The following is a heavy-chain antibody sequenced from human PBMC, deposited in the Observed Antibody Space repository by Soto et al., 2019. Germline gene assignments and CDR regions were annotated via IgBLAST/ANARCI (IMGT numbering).Heavy chain of an antibody. CDR1: GGSISSYY. CDR2: IYYSGST. V-gene: IGHV4-59*01. CDR3: ARERVTMVRGVIPPNWYFDR. D-gene: IGHD3-10*01. J-gene: IGHJ2*01. Sequence: QVQLQESGPGLVKPSETLSLTCTVSGGSISSYYWSWIRQPPGKGLEWIGYIYYSGSTNYNPSLKSRVTISVDTSKNQFSLKLSSVTAADTAVYYCARERVTMVRGVIPPNWYFDRWGRGTLVTVSS.